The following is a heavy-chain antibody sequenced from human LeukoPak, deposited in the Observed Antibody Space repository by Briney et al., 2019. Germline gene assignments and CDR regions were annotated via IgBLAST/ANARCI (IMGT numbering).Heavy chain of an antibody. CDR3: ARARLAAAGLYYYYYYMDV. CDR2: IYTSGST. J-gene: IGHJ6*03. CDR1: GGSISSYY. Sequence: SETLSLTCTVSGGSISSYYWSWIRQPAGKGLEWIGRIYTSGSTNYNPSLKSRVTMSVDTSKNQFSLKLSSVTAADTAVYYCARARLAAAGLYYYYYYMDVWGKGTTVTISS. D-gene: IGHD6-13*01. V-gene: IGHV4-4*07.